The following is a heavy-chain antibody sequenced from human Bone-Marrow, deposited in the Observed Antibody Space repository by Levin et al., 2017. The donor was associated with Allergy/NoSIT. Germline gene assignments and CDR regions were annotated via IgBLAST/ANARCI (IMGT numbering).Heavy chain of an antibody. CDR2: INSNTGDT. D-gene: IGHD5-18*01. J-gene: IGHJ4*02. CDR1: GYTFTGYY. V-gene: IGHV1-2*02. CDR3: ARCQNGCGFSFGYYSFEY. Sequence: GASVKVSCKTSGYTFTGYYLHWVRQAPGQGLEWMGWINSNTGDTNYARKFQGRVTMTRDTSIRTAYMELSSLRSDDTAEYFCARCQNGCGFSFGYYSFEYWGQGTLVTVSS.